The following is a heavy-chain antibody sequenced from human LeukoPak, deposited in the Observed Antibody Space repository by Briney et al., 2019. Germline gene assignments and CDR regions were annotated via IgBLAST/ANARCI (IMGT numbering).Heavy chain of an antibody. CDR2: IYHSGST. Sequence: PSETLSLTCTVSGYSISSGYYWGWIRQPPGKGLEWIGSIYHSGSTYYNPSLKSRVTISVDTSKNQFSLKLSSVTAADTAVYYCARDEEGTAFDIWGQGTMVTVSS. D-gene: IGHD1-1*01. J-gene: IGHJ3*02. CDR3: ARDEEGTAFDI. V-gene: IGHV4-38-2*02. CDR1: GYSISSGYY.